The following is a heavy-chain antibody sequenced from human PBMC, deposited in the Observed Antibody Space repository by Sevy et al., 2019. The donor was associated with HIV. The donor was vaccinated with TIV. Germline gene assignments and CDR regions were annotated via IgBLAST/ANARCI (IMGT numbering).Heavy chain of an antibody. CDR1: GFTFSSYS. CDR2: ISSSSSTI. D-gene: IGHD4-17*01. J-gene: IGHJ6*02. V-gene: IGHV3-48*02. Sequence: GGSLRLSCAASGFTFSSYSMNWVRQAPGKGLEWVSYISSSSSTIYYADSVKGRFTISRDNAKNSRYLQMNSLRDEDTAVYYCARDSPTVTYYYYYGMDVWGQGTTVTVSS. CDR3: ARDSPTVTYYYYYGMDV.